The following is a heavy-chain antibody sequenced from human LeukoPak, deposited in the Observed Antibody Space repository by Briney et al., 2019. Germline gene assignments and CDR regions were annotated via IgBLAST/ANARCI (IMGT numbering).Heavy chain of an antibody. D-gene: IGHD2-21*02. CDR2: ISSSGSTI. CDR1: GFTFSDYY. V-gene: IGHV3-11*04. CDR3: AGTRYCGGDCYYFDY. Sequence: GGSLRLSCAASGFTFSDYYMSWIRQAPGKGLEWVSYISSSGSTIYYADSVKGRFTISRDNAKNSLYLQMNSLRAEDTAVYYCAGTRYCGGDCYYFDYWGQGTLVTVSS. J-gene: IGHJ4*02.